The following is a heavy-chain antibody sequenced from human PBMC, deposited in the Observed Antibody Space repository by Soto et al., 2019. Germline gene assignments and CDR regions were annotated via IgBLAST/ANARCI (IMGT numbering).Heavy chain of an antibody. V-gene: IGHV1-69*01. CDR3: AGSEEFWSGYYTSSYGMDV. CDR2: IIPIFGTA. D-gene: IGHD3-3*01. CDR1: GGTFSSYA. Sequence: QVQLVQSGAEVKKPGSSVKVSCKASGGTFSSYAISWVRQAPGQGLEWMGGIIPIFGTANYAQKFQGRVTITADESTSTAYMELSSLRSEDTAVYYCAGSEEFWSGYYTSSYGMDVWGQGTTVTVSS. J-gene: IGHJ6*02.